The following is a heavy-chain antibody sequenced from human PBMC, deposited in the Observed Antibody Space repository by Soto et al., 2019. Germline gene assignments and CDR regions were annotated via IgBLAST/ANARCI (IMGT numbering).Heavy chain of an antibody. CDR2: IFYSGST. CDR1: GGSISSSSYY. J-gene: IGHJ6*02. CDR3: ARHLTYCSAGSCYSDFPYYGMDV. D-gene: IGHD2-15*01. Sequence: QLQLQESGPGLVKPSETLSLTCTVSGGSISSSSYYWGWIRQPPGKGLEWTGSIFYSGSTYYNPSLKSRVTISVDTSKNQFSLKLRSVTAADTAVYYCARHLTYCSAGSCYSDFPYYGMDVWGQGTTVTVSS. V-gene: IGHV4-39*01.